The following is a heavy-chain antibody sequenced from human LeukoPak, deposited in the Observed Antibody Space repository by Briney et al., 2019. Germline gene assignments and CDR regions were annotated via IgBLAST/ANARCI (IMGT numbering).Heavy chain of an antibody. CDR2: IYHSGSP. CDR1: GYSISSASY. J-gene: IGHJ4*02. V-gene: IGHV4-38-2*01. D-gene: IGHD6-6*01. Sequence: SETLSLTCAVSGYSISSASYWGWIRQPPGKGLEWIGNIYHSGSPYYNPSLKSRVTISVDTSKHQFSLKLSSVTAADTAVYYCARTKEYTTSSFDYWGQGTLVTVSS. CDR3: ARTKEYTTSSFDY.